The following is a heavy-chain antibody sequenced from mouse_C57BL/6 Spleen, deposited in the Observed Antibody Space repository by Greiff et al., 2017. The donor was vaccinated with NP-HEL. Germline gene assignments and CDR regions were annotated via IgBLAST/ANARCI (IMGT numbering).Heavy chain of an antibody. CDR1: GYTFTSYT. Sequence: VQLQQSGAELARPGASVKMSCKASGYTFTSYTMHWVKQRPGQGLEWIGYINPSSGYTKYNQKFKDKATLTADKSSSTAYMQLSSLTSEDSAVYYCARLGTGPFDYWGQGTTLTVSS. J-gene: IGHJ2*01. V-gene: IGHV1-4*01. D-gene: IGHD4-1*01. CDR2: INPSSGYT. CDR3: ARLGTGPFDY.